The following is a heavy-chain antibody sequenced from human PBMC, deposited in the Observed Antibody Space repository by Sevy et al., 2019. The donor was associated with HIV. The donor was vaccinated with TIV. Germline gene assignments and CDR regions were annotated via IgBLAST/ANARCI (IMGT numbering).Heavy chain of an antibody. J-gene: IGHJ4*02. CDR1: GFTFSSYA. CDR2: ISYDGSNK. D-gene: IGHD2-15*01. CDR3: ARDQGAVVIVAATLFGY. Sequence: GSLRLSCAASGFTFSSYAMHWVRQAPGKGLEWVAVISYDGSNKYYADSVKGRFTISRDNSKNTLYLEMNSLRTEDTAVYYCARDQGAVVIVAATLFGYWGQGTLVTVSS. V-gene: IGHV3-30*04.